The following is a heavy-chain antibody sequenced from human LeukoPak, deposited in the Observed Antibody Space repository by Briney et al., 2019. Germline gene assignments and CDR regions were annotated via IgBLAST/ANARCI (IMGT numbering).Heavy chain of an antibody. D-gene: IGHD3-10*01. V-gene: IGHV1-18*01. Sequence: ASVKVSCKASGYTFTSYGISWVRQAPGQGLEWTGWISAYNGNTNYAQKLQGRVTMTTDTSTSTAYMELRSLRSDDTAVYYCARDYGSGSYYGMDVWGQGTTVTVSS. CDR2: ISAYNGNT. J-gene: IGHJ6*02. CDR1: GYTFTSYG. CDR3: ARDYGSGSYYGMDV.